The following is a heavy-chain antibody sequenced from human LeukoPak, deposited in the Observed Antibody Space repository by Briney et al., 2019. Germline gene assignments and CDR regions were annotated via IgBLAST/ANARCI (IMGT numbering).Heavy chain of an antibody. CDR2: IRPDGSAK. CDR1: GFTFSSYW. V-gene: IGHV3-7*05. CDR3: ARGDMTTVRF. Sequence: QSGGSLRLSCAASGFTFSSYWMTWVRQAPGKGREWVANIRPDGSAKYYVDSVKGRFTISRDNAKNSLYLQMNSLRAEDTALYYCARGDMTTVRFWGQGTLVTVSS. D-gene: IGHD4-17*01. J-gene: IGHJ4*02.